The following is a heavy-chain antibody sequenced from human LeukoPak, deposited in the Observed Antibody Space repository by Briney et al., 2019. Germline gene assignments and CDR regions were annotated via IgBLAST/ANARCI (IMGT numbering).Heavy chain of an antibody. J-gene: IGHJ4*02. V-gene: IGHV3-23*01. D-gene: IGHD3-16*01. CDR2: ISGSGGGT. CDR1: GFTFNSYA. Sequence: GGSLRLSCAASGFTFNSYAMTWVRQAPGKGLEWVSGISGSGGGTYYADSVKGRFTISRDSSKNTLYLQMNSLRAEDTAVYYCARSRWGKPGYWGQGTLVTVSS. CDR3: ARSRWGKPGY.